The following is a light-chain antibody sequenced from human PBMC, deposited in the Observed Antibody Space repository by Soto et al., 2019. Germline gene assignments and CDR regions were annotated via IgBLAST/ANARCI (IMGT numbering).Light chain of an antibody. V-gene: IGKV1-5*03. CDR2: KAS. Sequence: DIQMTQSPSTLSASVGDRVSITCRASQTIDSWLAWYQQRPGKPPNLLIYKASTLASGVPSSFSGRGAGTEFTLTINSLQPDDFATYYCQQYHIYSGTFGQWTKV. CDR1: QTIDSW. CDR3: QQYHIYSGT. J-gene: IGKJ1*01.